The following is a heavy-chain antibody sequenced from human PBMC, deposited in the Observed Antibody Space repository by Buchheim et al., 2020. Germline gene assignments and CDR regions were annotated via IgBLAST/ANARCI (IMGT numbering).Heavy chain of an antibody. Sequence: QLQLQESGPGLVKPSETLSLTCFVSGDSIGSSSYYWGWVRQSPGKGLEWIAIAYYTGTTFYNPSLKSRVTISIVPSKSQFSLKMNSVTAADTAVYYCASGTILWFRTIDFWGQGAL. D-gene: IGHD3-10*01. J-gene: IGHJ4*02. V-gene: IGHV4-39*01. CDR3: ASGTILWFRTIDF. CDR2: AYYTGTT. CDR1: GDSIGSSSYY.